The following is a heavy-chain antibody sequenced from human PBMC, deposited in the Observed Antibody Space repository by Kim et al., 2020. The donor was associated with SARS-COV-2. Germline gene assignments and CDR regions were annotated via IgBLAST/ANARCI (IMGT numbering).Heavy chain of an antibody. V-gene: IGHV1-69*13. J-gene: IGHJ3*02. CDR2: ILPVFGTT. CDR3: ARPLVELERLSAFDI. Sequence: SVKVSCKTSGGTFSTYAMNWVRQAPGQGLEWMGGILPVFGTTHYAQKFQGRVTITADESTSTTYLELSSLESEDTAVYYCARPLVELERLSAFDIWGQG. D-gene: IGHD1-1*01. CDR1: GGTFSTYA.